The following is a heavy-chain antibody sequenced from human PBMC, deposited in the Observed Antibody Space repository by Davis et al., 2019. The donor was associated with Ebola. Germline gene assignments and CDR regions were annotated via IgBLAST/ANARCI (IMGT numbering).Heavy chain of an antibody. CDR2: INPSGGST. D-gene: IGHD5-12*01. CDR1: GYTFTSYY. V-gene: IGHV1-46*01. Sequence: ASVKVSCKASGYTFTSYYMHWVRQAPGQGLEWMGIINPSGGSTSYAQKFQGRVTMTRDTSTSTVYMELSSPRSEDTAVYYCAKGGPHIVATITGVLVAFSNWGQGTMVTVSS. CDR3: AKGGPHIVATITGVLVAFSN. J-gene: IGHJ3*01.